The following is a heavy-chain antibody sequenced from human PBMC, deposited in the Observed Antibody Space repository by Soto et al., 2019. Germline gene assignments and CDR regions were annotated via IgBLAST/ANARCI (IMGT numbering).Heavy chain of an antibody. CDR2: IYHSGST. J-gene: IGHJ5*02. Sequence: SETLSLTCAVSCYSISSGYYWGWIRQPPGKGLEWIGSIYHSGSTYYNPSLKSRVTISVDTSKNQFSLKLSSVTAADTAVYYCARGDPGSLRNWFDPWGQGTLVTVSS. CDR3: ARGDPGSLRNWFDP. V-gene: IGHV4-38-2*01. CDR1: CYSISSGYY. D-gene: IGHD3-10*01.